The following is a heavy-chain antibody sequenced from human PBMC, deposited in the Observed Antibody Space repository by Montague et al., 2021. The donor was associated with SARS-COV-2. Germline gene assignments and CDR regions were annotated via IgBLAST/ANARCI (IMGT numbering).Heavy chain of an antibody. CDR2: INSDGSST. CDR1: GFTFSSYW. D-gene: IGHD4-17*01. J-gene: IGHJ4*02. V-gene: IGHV3-74*01. CDR3: ARDTVRDYGDSGDY. Sequence: SLRLSCAASGFTFSSYWTHWVRQAPGKGLVWVSRINSDGSSTSYADSVKGRFTISGDNAKNTLYLQMNSLRAEDTAVYYCARDTVRDYGDSGDYWGQGTLVTVSS.